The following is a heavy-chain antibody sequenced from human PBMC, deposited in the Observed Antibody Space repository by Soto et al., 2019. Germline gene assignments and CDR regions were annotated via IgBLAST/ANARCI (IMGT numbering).Heavy chain of an antibody. J-gene: IGHJ4*02. CDR2: FIPIFGTA. CDR1: GGTFSRYA. V-gene: IGHV1-69*13. Sequence: SVKVSCKASGGTFSRYAIRWVRQAAGQGLEWMGGFIPIFGTANYAHKFQGRVTITADDSTSTAYMELSILRSEDTAVYYCASGESGSGWVTMSFDYWGQGTLVTVSS. CDR3: ASGESGSGWVTMSFDY. D-gene: IGHD6-19*01.